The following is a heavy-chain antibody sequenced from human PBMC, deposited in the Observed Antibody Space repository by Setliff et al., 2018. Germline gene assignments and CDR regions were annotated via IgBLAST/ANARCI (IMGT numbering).Heavy chain of an antibody. Sequence: PSETLSLTCTVSGGSISSGNYYWGWIRQPPGKGLEWIGSIYYSGSTYYNPSLKSRVTISVDTSKNQFSLKLSSVTVADTAVYYCARQEDDSSGYYSTDWGQGTLVTVSS. V-gene: IGHV4-39*01. J-gene: IGHJ4*02. CDR3: ARQEDDSSGYYSTD. CDR1: GGSISSGNYY. CDR2: IYYSGST. D-gene: IGHD3-22*01.